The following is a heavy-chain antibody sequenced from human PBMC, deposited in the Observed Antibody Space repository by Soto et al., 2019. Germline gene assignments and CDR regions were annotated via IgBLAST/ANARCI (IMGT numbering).Heavy chain of an antibody. CDR3: ARHSLALRKNNWFDP. CDR2: IFYLGSS. D-gene: IGHD3-3*02. Sequence: TLSLTCTVSGDSVISSDFYWGWVRQPPGKGLEWIGSIFYLGSSYYNPSLKSRVTMSVDTSKNQFSLRLRSVTAADTALYFCARHSLALRKNNWFDPWGQGIMVTVSS. CDR1: GDSVISSDFY. V-gene: IGHV4-39*01. J-gene: IGHJ5*02.